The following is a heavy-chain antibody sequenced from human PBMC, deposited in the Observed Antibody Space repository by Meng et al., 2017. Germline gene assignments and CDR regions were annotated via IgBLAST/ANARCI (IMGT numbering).Heavy chain of an antibody. CDR1: GLPFEGYD. Sequence: WGEGLVQPLVAPSLSCAVVGLPFEGYDGVCSRRPPGKGLEWIGEITRSGSTNDNPSLKSRVTISVDTSKNQFSLKLNSVTAADTAVYYCAREIAVAAHYYWYFDLWGRGTLVTVSS. V-gene: IGHV4-34*01. J-gene: IGHJ2*01. CDR3: AREIAVAAHYYWYFDL. D-gene: IGHD6-19*01. CDR2: ITRSGST.